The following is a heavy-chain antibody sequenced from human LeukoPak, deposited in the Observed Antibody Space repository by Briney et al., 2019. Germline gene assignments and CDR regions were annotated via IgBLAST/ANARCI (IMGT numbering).Heavy chain of an antibody. CDR2: VSYSGNT. Sequence: SETLSLTCTVSGGSISRSSYYWGWIRQTPGMGLEWIGSVSYSGNTDYNPSLKSRVTISVDTSKNLFSLRLTSVTAADTAVYYCAREESIGSYQFLHDNWGQGTLVTVSS. CDR3: AREESIGSYQFLHDN. CDR1: GGSISRSSYY. D-gene: IGHD1-26*01. V-gene: IGHV4-39*07. J-gene: IGHJ4*02.